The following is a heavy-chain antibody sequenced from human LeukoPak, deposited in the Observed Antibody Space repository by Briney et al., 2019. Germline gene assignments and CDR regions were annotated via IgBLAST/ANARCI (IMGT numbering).Heavy chain of an antibody. CDR3: AKGEHYYDSSGYWNYFDY. J-gene: IGHJ4*02. CDR2: ISWNSGSI. D-gene: IGHD3-22*01. CDR1: GFTFDDYA. Sequence: GGSLRLSCAASGFTFDDYAMHWVRQAPGKGLEWVSCISWNSGSIGYADSVKGRFTISRDNAKNSLYLQMNSLRAEDMALYYCAKGEHYYDSSGYWNYFDYWGQGTLVTVSS. V-gene: IGHV3-9*03.